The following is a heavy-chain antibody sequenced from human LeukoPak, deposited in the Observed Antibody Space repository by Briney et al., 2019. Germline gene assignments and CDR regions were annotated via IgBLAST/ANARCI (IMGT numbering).Heavy chain of an antibody. CDR3: ARIHSGYARGDSFDV. CDR2: IKQDGSEK. D-gene: IGHD5-12*01. V-gene: IGHV3-7*01. Sequence: GGSLRLSCVVTGLSFSSNWMLWVRQAPGKGLEWVANIKQDGSEKYYVDSVKGRFTISRDNAKNSLYLQMNSLGAEDTAVYYCARIHSGYARGDSFDVWGQGTMVTVSS. CDR1: GLSFSSNW. J-gene: IGHJ3*01.